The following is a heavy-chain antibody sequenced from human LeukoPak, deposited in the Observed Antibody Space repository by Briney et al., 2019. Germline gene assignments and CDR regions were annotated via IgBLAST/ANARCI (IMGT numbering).Heavy chain of an antibody. Sequence: SGTLSLTCAVSGGSISSGNWWSWVRQPPGKGLEWIGEIYHSGSTNYNPSLKSRVTISVDKSKNQFSLKLSSVTAADTAVYYCATVIVGATGRLFDYWGQGTLVTVSS. D-gene: IGHD1-26*01. V-gene: IGHV4-4*02. J-gene: IGHJ4*02. CDR2: IYHSGST. CDR1: GGSISSGNW. CDR3: ATVIVGATGRLFDY.